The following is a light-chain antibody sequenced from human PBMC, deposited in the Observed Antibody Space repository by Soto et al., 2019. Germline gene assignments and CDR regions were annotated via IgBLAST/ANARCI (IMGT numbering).Light chain of an antibody. J-gene: IGKJ1*01. V-gene: IGKV3-20*01. CDR3: QQYGSSPWT. CDR1: QSVSSSY. CDR2: RAS. Sequence: DIVLTQSPGTLSLSPGERATLSCRASQSVSSSYLAWYPPKPGQAPRLLIYRASSWATGMPDRLSGRGSGTAFTRTISSLEPEDFEVDYCQQYGSSPWTFGQGAQVDIK.